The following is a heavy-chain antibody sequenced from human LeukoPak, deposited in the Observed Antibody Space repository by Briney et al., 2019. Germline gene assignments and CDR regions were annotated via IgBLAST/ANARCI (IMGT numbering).Heavy chain of an antibody. CDR2: ISWDGGST. CDR3: ARGDIVPTIPLCDF. J-gene: IGHJ4*02. V-gene: IGHV3-43*01. Sequence: GGSLRLSCAASGFTFDDYTMHWVRQAPGKGLEWVSLISWDGGSTYYADSVKGRFTISRDNSKNSLYLQMNSLRTEDTAVYYCARGDIVPTIPLCDFWGQGTLVTVSS. D-gene: IGHD5-12*01. CDR1: GFTFDDYT.